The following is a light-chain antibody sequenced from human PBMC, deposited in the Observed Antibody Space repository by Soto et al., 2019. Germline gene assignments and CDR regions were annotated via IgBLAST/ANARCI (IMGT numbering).Light chain of an antibody. Sequence: QSALTQPASVSGSPGQSITISCTGTSSDVGSHNLVSWYQQHPGQAPKLMIYEVSKRPLGVSPRFAASKSGNTASLTISGLHAEEEDDYCCCSYGGSRAVFGGGTQLTVL. CDR1: SSDVGSHNL. CDR2: EVS. V-gene: IGLV2-23*02. CDR3: CSYGGSRAV. J-gene: IGLJ7*01.